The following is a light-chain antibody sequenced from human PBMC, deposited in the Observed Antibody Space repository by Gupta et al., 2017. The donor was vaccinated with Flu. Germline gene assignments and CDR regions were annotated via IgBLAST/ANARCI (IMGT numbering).Light chain of an antibody. V-gene: IGLV4-69*01. Sequence: QLVLTQSPSASASLGASVKLTCTLSSGHSAYAIAWHQHHPAKGPRYLMRLDSDGSHTNGDGIPDRFSGSSSGSERYLIISSLQPDDEADYYCQTWGTVMVFGGGTKLTVL. CDR1: SGHSAYA. CDR3: QTWGTVMV. CDR2: LDSDGSH. J-gene: IGLJ3*02.